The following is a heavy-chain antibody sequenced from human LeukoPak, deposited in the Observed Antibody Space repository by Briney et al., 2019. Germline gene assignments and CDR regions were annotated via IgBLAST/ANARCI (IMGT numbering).Heavy chain of an antibody. CDR1: GYTFTSYG. J-gene: IGHJ4*02. D-gene: IGHD3-9*01. Sequence: ASVKVSCKASGYTFTSYGISWVRQAPGRGLEWMGWISAYNGDTNYAQKLQGRVTMTTDTSTSTAYMELRSLRSDDTAVYYCARDLLQYFDWLTMAGYWGQGTLVSVSS. CDR2: ISAYNGDT. V-gene: IGHV1-18*01. CDR3: ARDLLQYFDWLTMAGY.